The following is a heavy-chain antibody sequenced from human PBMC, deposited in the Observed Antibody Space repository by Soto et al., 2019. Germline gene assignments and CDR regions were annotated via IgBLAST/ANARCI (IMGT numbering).Heavy chain of an antibody. V-gene: IGHV1-46*01. CDR3: GREGSFYCDSRIDS. D-gene: IGHD3-10*01. CDR2: INPSGGFT. CDR1: GYVFRNNY. Sequence: QVLLVQSGAEVKKPGATVRVSCKASGYVFRNNYMHWVRQAPGQGLEWMGIINPSGGFTSISQKFQGRVTMTTDTSTSIAYMELRSLTSEDTAVYYCGREGSFYCDSRIDSWGQGTLVTVSS. J-gene: IGHJ4*02.